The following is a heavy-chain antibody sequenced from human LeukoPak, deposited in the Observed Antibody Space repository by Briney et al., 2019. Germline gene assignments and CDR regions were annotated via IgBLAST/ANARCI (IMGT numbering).Heavy chain of an antibody. D-gene: IGHD3-22*01. J-gene: IGHJ4*02. V-gene: IGHV1-2*02. Sequence: ASVKVSCKASGYTFTGYYMHWVRQAPGQGLEWMGRINPNSGGTNYAQKFQGRVTMTRDTSISTAYMELSRLRSDDTAVYYCAKNYYDSSGRPYYFDYWGQGTLVTVSS. CDR3: AKNYYDSSGRPYYFDY. CDR2: INPNSGGT. CDR1: GYTFTGYY.